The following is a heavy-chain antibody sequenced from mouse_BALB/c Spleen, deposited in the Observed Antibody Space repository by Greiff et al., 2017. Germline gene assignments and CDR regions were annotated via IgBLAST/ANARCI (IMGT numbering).Heavy chain of an antibody. Sequence: VQLKESGPGLVKPSQSLSLTCSVTGYSITSGYYWNWIRQFPGNKLEWMGYISYDGSNNYNPSLKNRISITRDTSKNQFFLKLNSVTTEDTATYYCAREDYDYDYFDYWGQGTTLTVSS. CDR2: ISYDGSN. J-gene: IGHJ2*01. CDR3: AREDYDYDYFDY. V-gene: IGHV3-6*02. D-gene: IGHD2-4*01. CDR1: GYSITSGYY.